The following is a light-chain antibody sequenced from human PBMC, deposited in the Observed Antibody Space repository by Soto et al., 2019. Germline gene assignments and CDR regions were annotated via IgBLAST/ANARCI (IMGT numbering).Light chain of an antibody. CDR1: SSDIGDYNH. CDR2: EIN. J-gene: IGLJ2*01. V-gene: IGLV2-14*01. CDR3: SSYRSVSTLV. Sequence: QSALTQPASVSGSPGQSITFSCTGTSSDIGDYNHVAWYQQYPGKAPKLIIYEINNRPSGISSRFSGAKSGNTASLTISGLQAEDEADYYCSSYRSVSTLVFGGGTKLTVL.